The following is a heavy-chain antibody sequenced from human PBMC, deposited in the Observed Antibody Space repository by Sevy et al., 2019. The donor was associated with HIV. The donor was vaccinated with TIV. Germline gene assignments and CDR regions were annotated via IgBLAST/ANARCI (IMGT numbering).Heavy chain of an antibody. CDR1: GFTFSTHA. CDR3: SRDAGYDTYGYYPSDY. CDR2: ISYDGKNK. V-gene: IGHV3-30*03. D-gene: IGHD3-22*01. J-gene: IGHJ4*02. Sequence: GGSLRLSCAASGFTFSTHAMQWVRQAPGKGLEWVAAISYDGKNKYYADSVKGQFTISRDDSKNTLFLQMKSLTPEDTAVYYCSRDAGYDTYGYYPSDYWGQGTLVTVSS.